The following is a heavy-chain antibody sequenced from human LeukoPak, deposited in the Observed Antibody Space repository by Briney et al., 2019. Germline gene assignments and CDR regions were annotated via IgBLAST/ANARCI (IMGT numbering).Heavy chain of an antibody. CDR2: IYSGGST. V-gene: IGHV3-66*01. J-gene: IGHJ4*02. D-gene: IGHD3-22*01. CDR1: GFTVSSNY. CDR3: AADSSGYYFDY. Sequence: GGSLRLSCAASGFTVSSNYMSWVRQAPGKGLEWVSVIYSGGSTYYAASVKGRFTISTDNAKNSLYLQMNSLRAEDTAVYYCAADSSGYYFDYWGQGTLVTVSS.